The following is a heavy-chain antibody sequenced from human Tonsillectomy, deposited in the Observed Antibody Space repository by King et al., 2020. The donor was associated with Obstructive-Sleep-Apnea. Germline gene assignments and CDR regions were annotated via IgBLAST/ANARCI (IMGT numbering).Heavy chain of an antibody. D-gene: IGHD6-13*01. CDR3: ARLRGGSSWYSHFDY. J-gene: IGHJ4*02. CDR1: GGSITSSYY. V-gene: IGHV4-39*07. CDR2: IYYSGST. Sequence: QLQESGPGLVKPSETLSLTCIVSGGSITSSYYWGWIRQPPGKEPEGIGTIYYSGSTYYNPSLKSRVTISVDTSKNQFSLNLNSVTAADTATYYCARLRGGSSWYSHFDYWGQGTLVTVSS.